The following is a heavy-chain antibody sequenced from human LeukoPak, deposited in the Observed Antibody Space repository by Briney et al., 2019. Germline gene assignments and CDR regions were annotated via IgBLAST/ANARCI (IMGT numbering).Heavy chain of an antibody. CDR2: IYSGGST. V-gene: IGHV3-53*01. J-gene: IGHJ3*02. Sequence: PGGSLRLSCAASGFTVSSNYMSWVRQAPGKGLEWVSVIYSGGSTYYADSVKGRFTISRDNSKNTLYLQMNSLRAEDTAVYYCARDRTTEQDAFDIWGQGTMVTVSS. CDR1: GFTVSSNY. D-gene: IGHD4-11*01. CDR3: ARDRTTEQDAFDI.